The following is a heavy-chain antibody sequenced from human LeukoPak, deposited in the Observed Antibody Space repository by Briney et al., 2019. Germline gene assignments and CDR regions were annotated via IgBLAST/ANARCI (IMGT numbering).Heavy chain of an antibody. CDR2: ISAYNGNT. CDR3: ARDGTSCYNCNWFDP. CDR1: GYTFTSYG. V-gene: IGHV1-18*01. Sequence: ASVKVSCKASGYTFTSYGISWVRQAPGQGLEWMGWISAYNGNTNYAQKLQGRVTMTTDTSTSTAYMELRSLRSDDTAVYYCARDGTSCYNCNWFDPWGQGTLVTVSS. D-gene: IGHD2-2*02. J-gene: IGHJ5*02.